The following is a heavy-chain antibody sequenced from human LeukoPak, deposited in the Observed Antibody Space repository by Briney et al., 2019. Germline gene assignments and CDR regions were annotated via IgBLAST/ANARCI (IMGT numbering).Heavy chain of an antibody. CDR3: AENSALEY. D-gene: IGHD1/OR15-1a*01. V-gene: IGHV3-30-3*01. CDR1: GFTFSSYA. Sequence: GGSLRLSCAASGFTFSSYAMHWVRQAPGKGLEWVAVISYDGSNKYYADSVKGRYTISRDNSKNTLYLQMNSLRAEDTAVYYCAENSALEYWGQGTLVTVSS. CDR2: ISYDGSNK. J-gene: IGHJ4*02.